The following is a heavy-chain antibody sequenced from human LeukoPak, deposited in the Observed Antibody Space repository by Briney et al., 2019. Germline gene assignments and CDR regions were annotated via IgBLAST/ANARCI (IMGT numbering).Heavy chain of an antibody. CDR1: GDSISRGHW. CDR3: ARNHDWAFDY. Sequence: SETLSLTCAVSGDSISRGHWWNWVRQPPGKGLEWIGEIFHTGNTNYNPSLKSRVTMSVDKSKYQFSLNLTSVTATDTAVYYCARNHDWAFDYWGQGTLATVSS. CDR2: IFHTGNT. J-gene: IGHJ4*02. V-gene: IGHV4-4*02. D-gene: IGHD2-21*01.